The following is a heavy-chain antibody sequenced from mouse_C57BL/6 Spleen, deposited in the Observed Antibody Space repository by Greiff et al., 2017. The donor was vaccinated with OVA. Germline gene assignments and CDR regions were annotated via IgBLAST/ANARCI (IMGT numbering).Heavy chain of an antibody. CDR2: IHPNSGST. CDR3: TRESAGYALYAMDY. Sequence: QVQLQQSGAELVKPGASVKLSCKASGYTFTSYWMHWVKQRPGQGLEWIGMIHPNSGSTNYNEKFKSKATLTVNKSSSTAYMQISSLSSEDSAVYYCTRESAGYALYAMDYWGQGTSVTVSS. CDR1: GYTFTSYW. D-gene: IGHD3-2*02. V-gene: IGHV1-64*01. J-gene: IGHJ4*01.